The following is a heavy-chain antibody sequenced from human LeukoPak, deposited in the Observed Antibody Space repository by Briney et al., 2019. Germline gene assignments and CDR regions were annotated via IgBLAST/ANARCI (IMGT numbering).Heavy chain of an antibody. CDR1: GFTFSGSA. J-gene: IGHJ4*02. D-gene: IGHD6-19*01. Sequence: GGSLKLPCAASGFTFSGSAMHWVRQASGKGLEWVGRIRSKANSYATAYAASVKGRFTISRDDSKNTAYLQMNSLKTEDTAVYYCTIAVAGMVIDYWGQGTLVTVSS. CDR2: IRSKANSYAT. CDR3: TIAVAGMVIDY. V-gene: IGHV3-73*01.